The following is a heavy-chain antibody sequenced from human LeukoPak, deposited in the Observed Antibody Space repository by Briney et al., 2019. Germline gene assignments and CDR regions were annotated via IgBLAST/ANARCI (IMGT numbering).Heavy chain of an antibody. CDR3: ARGSFDYYYGMDV. V-gene: IGHV3-30-3*01. J-gene: IGHJ6*02. CDR2: ISYDGSNK. D-gene: IGHD3-9*01. Sequence: GRSLRLSCAASGFTFSSYAMHWVRQAPGKGLEWVAVISYDGSNKYYADSVKGRFTISRDNSKNTLYLQMNSLRAEDTAVYYCARGSFDYYYGMDVWGQGTTVTVSS. CDR1: GFTFSSYA.